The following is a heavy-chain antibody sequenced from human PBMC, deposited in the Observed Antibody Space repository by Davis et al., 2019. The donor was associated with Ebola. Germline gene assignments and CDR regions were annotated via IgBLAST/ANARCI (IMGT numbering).Heavy chain of an antibody. CDR1: GFPITNYW. Sequence: GESLKISCAVSGFPITNYWMHWVRQAPGKGLVWVSRIKSDGSTIYADSVKGRFTISRDNAKNTLYLQMNSLGVEDTAVYYCARDGIATFGKVKYYYGMDVWGKGTTVTVSS. D-gene: IGHD6-13*01. J-gene: IGHJ6*04. V-gene: IGHV3-74*01. CDR3: ARDGIATFGKVKYYYGMDV. CDR2: IKSDGST.